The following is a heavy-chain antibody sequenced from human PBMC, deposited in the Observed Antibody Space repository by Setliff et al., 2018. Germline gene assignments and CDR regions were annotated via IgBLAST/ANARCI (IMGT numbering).Heavy chain of an antibody. J-gene: IGHJ6*02. D-gene: IGHD3-9*01. CDR2: ISPYNGQT. CDR1: GYTFTYFG. Sequence: GASVKVSCKASGYTFTYFGLSWVRQAPGQGLEWMGWISPYNGQTTYAQRFQGRITMTTDTSTDTAYMELRNLRSDDTAIYFCAKEPAVSLTEAVRRTYYDYAMGAWGQGTTVTVSS. CDR3: AKEPAVSLTEAVRRTYYDYAMGA. V-gene: IGHV1-18*01.